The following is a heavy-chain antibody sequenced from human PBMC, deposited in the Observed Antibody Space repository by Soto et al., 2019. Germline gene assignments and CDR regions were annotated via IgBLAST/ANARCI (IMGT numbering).Heavy chain of an antibody. V-gene: IGHV4-38-2*02. J-gene: IGHJ2*01. Sequence: SETLSLTSTVSGWSISSNDWSWIRQPPGKGLEWIGSIYYSGSTYYNPSLKSRVTISVDTSKNQFALKLSSVTAADTAVYYCARADYGVVSGWYFDLWGRGTLVTVSS. D-gene: IGHD4-17*01. CDR2: IYYSGST. CDR3: ARADYGVVSGWYFDL. CDR1: GWSISSND.